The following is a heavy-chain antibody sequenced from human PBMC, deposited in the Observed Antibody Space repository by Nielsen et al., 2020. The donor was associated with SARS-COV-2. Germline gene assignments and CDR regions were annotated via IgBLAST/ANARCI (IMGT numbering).Heavy chain of an antibody. D-gene: IGHD1-26*01. CDR3: AKTYSGSYHGHFDY. CDR2: ISYDGSNK. J-gene: IGHJ4*02. CDR1: GFTFSSYA. Sequence: GGSLRLSCAASGFTFSSYAMHWVRQAPAKGLEWVAVISYDGSNKYYADSVKGRFTISRDNSKNPLYLQMNSLRAEDTAVYYCAKTYSGSYHGHFDYWGQGTLVTVSS. V-gene: IGHV3-30-3*01.